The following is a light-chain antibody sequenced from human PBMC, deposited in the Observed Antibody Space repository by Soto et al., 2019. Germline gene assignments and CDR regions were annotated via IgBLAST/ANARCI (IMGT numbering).Light chain of an antibody. CDR3: MQALQTHLYT. Sequence: DIVMTQSPLSLPVTPGEPASISCRSSQSLLHSNGYNYLDWYLQKPGQSPQLLIYLGANRASGVPDRFSGSGSGTDFTLKISRVEAEDVGVYYCMQALQTHLYTFGQGNKLEIK. CDR1: QSLLHSNGYNY. V-gene: IGKV2-28*01. CDR2: LGA. J-gene: IGKJ2*01.